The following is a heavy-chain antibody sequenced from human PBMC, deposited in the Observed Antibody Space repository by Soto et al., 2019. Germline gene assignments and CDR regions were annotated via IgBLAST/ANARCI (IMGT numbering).Heavy chain of an antibody. CDR3: ARVSNPMALYGMDV. J-gene: IGHJ6*02. Sequence: GASVKVSCKASEGTFSSYAISWVRQAPGQGLEWMGGIIPIFGTANYAQKFQGRVTITADESTSTAYMELSSLRSEDTAVYYCARVSNPMALYGMDVWGQGTTVTVSS. CDR1: EGTFSSYA. CDR2: IIPIFGTA. V-gene: IGHV1-69*13. D-gene: IGHD2-8*01.